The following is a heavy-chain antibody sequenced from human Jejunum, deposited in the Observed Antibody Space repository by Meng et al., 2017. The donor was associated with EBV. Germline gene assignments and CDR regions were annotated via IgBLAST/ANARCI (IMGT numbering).Heavy chain of an antibody. CDR1: GGTFSSYV. D-gene: IGHD3-16*01. CDR3: TAGGQGDY. J-gene: IGHJ4*02. Sequence: VQLVQSGAEVKTPGSSVKVSSKASGGTFSSYVISWVRQAPGQGLEWMGGIIPLFGTTQYAQKFQGRVTITADESTSTAYMELSSLRSEDAAVYYCTAGGQGDYWGQGTLVTVSS. CDR2: IIPLFGTT. V-gene: IGHV1-69*01.